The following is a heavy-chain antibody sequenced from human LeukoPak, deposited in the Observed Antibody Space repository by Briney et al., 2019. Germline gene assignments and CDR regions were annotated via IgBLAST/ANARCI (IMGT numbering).Heavy chain of an antibody. J-gene: IGHJ3*02. V-gene: IGHV1-2*02. Sequence: GASVKVSCKASGYTFTGYYMHWLRQAPGQGLEWMGWINPNSGGTNYAQKFQGRVTMTRDTSISTAYMELSRLRSDDTAVYYCARRIAAPMTDAFDIWGQGTMVTVSS. CDR2: INPNSGGT. CDR3: ARRIAAPMTDAFDI. D-gene: IGHD6-6*01. CDR1: GYTFTGYY.